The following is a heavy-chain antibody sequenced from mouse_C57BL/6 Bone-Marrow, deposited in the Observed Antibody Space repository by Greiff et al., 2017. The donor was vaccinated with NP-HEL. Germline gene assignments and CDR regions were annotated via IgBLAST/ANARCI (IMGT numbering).Heavy chain of an antibody. Sequence: EVKLMESGGGLVKPGGSLKLSCAASGFTFSDYGMHWVRQAPEKGLEWVAYISSGSSTIYYADTVKGRFTISRDNAKNTLFLQMTSLRSEDTAMYYCARAAYYRWAMDYWGQGTSVTVSS. D-gene: IGHD2-12*01. CDR3: ARAAYYRWAMDY. CDR2: ISSGSSTI. J-gene: IGHJ4*01. V-gene: IGHV5-17*01. CDR1: GFTFSDYG.